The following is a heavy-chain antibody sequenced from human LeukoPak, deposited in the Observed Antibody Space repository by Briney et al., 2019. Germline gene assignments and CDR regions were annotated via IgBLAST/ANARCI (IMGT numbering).Heavy chain of an antibody. D-gene: IGHD7-27*01. CDR3: AKGRNWGHFDY. CDR1: GFTFTSFW. Sequence: PGGSLRLSCAASGFTFTSFWMSWVRQAPGKGLEWVANIKEDGSEKYYVDSVTGRFTISRDNAKNSLYLQMNSLRAEDTALYYCAKGRNWGHFDYWGQGTLVTVSS. V-gene: IGHV3-7*03. J-gene: IGHJ4*02. CDR2: IKEDGSEK.